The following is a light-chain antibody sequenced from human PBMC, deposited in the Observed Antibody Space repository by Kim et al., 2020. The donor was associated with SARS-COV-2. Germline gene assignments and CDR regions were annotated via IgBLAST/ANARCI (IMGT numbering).Light chain of an antibody. Sequence: ASVGDRVTITCRARQDIRYHLVWFQQKGGKAPKSLIYAASSLQSGVPSKCGGSGSGTDFTLTISSPQPEDSATYYCEQYNRYPMTFGQGARLEIK. CDR3: EQYNRYPMT. J-gene: IGKJ5*01. CDR2: AAS. V-gene: IGKV1-16*02. CDR1: QDIRYH.